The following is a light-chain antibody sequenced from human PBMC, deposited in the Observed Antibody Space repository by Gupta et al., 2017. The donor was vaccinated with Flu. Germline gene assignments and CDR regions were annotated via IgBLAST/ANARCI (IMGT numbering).Light chain of an antibody. Sequence: VTLSVSPGERVTLSCRASQSVASNLAWYQQKPGQAPRLLITGASNRATGVPARFSGSGSGTEFTLTISSLQSEDFAVYYCQQYNDWPPLTFGGGTKVEIK. V-gene: IGKV3-15*01. CDR1: QSVASN. J-gene: IGKJ4*01. CDR2: GAS. CDR3: QQYNDWPPLT.